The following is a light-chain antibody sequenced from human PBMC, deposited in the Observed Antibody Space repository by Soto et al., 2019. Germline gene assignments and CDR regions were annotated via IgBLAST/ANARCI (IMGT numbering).Light chain of an antibody. CDR2: DAS. CDR1: QSISSW. CDR3: QQYNSWWT. J-gene: IGKJ1*01. Sequence: DIQMTQSPSALSASVGDRVTRTCRASQSISSWLAWYQQKPGKAPKLLIYDASSLESGVPSRFSGSGSGTEFTLTISSLQPDDFATYYCQQYNSWWTFGQGTKVDIK. V-gene: IGKV1-5*01.